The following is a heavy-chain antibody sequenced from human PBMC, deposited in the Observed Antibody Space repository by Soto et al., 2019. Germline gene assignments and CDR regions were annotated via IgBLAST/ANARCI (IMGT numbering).Heavy chain of an antibody. Sequence: QVHLQESGPGLVKPSGTLSLTCAVSGASVSSSHWWTWVRQPPGKGLEWIGEIYHVGFTSYTPSLKHRVSMSIDQSRNQFSLKLSSVNAADTAVYYCGRVRPPTSTRPAAGLYHFGYWGQGTLGNGSS. J-gene: IGHJ4*02. CDR1: GASVSSSHW. D-gene: IGHD2-2*01. CDR3: GRVRPPTSTRPAAGLYHFGY. CDR2: IYHVGFT. V-gene: IGHV4-4*02.